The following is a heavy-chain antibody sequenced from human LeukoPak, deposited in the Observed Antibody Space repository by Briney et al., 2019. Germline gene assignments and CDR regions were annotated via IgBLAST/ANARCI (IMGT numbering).Heavy chain of an antibody. J-gene: IGHJ4*02. CDR2: IIPIFGTA. CDR3: ASPAYCGGDCYSGHFDY. CDR1: GGTFSSYA. Sequence: ASVTVPCKASGGTFSSYAISWVRQAPGQGLEWMGGIIPIFGTANYAQKIQGRVTITADESTSTAYMELSSLRSEDTAVYYCASPAYCGGDCYSGHFDYWGQGTLVTVSS. V-gene: IGHV1-69*13. D-gene: IGHD2-21*02.